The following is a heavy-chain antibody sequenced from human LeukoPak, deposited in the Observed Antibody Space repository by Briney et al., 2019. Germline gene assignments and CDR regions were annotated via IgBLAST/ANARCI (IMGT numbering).Heavy chain of an antibody. D-gene: IGHD3-22*01. Sequence: PSETLSLTCTVSGYSISSGYYWGWIRQPPGKGLEWIGSIYHSGSTYYNPSLKSRVTISVDTSKNQFSLKLSSVTAADTAVYYCARANDFRYYYDSSGYSIFDYWGQGTLVTVSS. CDR3: ARANDFRYYYDSSGYSIFDY. V-gene: IGHV4-38-2*02. CDR1: GYSISSGYY. J-gene: IGHJ4*02. CDR2: IYHSGST.